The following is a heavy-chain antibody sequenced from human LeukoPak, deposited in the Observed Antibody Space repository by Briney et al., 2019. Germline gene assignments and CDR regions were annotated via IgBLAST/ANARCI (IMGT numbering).Heavy chain of an antibody. J-gene: IGHJ4*02. CDR2: ITDSGGST. Sequence: PGGSLRLSCAASGFTFSSYWMSWVRQAPGKGLDWVSAITDSGGSTKYADPVKGRFTISRDNSENRLYLQMRSLRAEDTAIYYCARCGGDSCYSRPPDYWGQGALVTVSS. V-gene: IGHV3-23*01. CDR3: ARCGGDSCYSRPPDY. D-gene: IGHD2-15*01. CDR1: GFTFSSYW.